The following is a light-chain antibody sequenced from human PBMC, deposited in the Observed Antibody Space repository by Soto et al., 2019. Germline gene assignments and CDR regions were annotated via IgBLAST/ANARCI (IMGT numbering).Light chain of an antibody. CDR3: VQALETPIT. V-gene: IGKV2-40*01. CDR1: QSLLDSDDGNTY. CDR2: TLS. J-gene: IGKJ5*01. Sequence: DVGMTQVPLSLSVTPGEPASTSCRSSQSLLDSDDGNTYVDWYLQRPGQSPQLLIYTLSSRASGVPDRISGSGSGADFTLKISRVEAEDVGIYYCVQALETPITFGQGTRLEIK.